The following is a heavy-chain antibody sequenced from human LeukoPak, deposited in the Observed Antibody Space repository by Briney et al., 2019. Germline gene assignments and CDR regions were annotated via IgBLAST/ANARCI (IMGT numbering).Heavy chain of an antibody. J-gene: IGHJ4*02. CDR3: AKDYGVVAATHVFDY. Sequence: PGGSLRLSCAASGLTFSSYWMHWVRQAPGKGLVWVSRINSDGSSTSYADSVKGRFTISRDNSKNSLYLQMNSLRTEDTALYYCAKDYGVVAATHVFDYWCQGTLVTVSS. CDR1: GLTFSSYW. D-gene: IGHD2-15*01. V-gene: IGHV3-74*01. CDR2: INSDGSST.